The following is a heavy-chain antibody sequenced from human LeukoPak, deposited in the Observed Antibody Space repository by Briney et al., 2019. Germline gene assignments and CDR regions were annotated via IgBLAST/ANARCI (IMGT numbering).Heavy chain of an antibody. CDR1: GFTFSSYW. CDR2: IKQDGSEK. J-gene: IGHJ5*02. D-gene: IGHD3-3*01. Sequence: GRSLRLSCAASGFTFSSYWMTWVRQAPGKGLEWVANIKQDGSEKYYVDSVKGRFTISRDNAKNSLYLQMNSLRAEDTAVYYCARDRVVISPWGQGTLLTVSP. CDR3: ARDRVVISP. V-gene: IGHV3-7*01.